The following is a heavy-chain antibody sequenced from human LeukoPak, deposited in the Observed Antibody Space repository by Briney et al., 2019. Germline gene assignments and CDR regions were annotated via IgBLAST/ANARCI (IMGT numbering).Heavy chain of an antibody. J-gene: IGHJ4*02. CDR1: VYTLTELS. CDR3: ATDLFTMVRGVNDY. D-gene: IGHD3-10*01. CDR2: FDPEDGET. V-gene: IGHV1-24*01. Sequence: ASVKVSCKVSVYTLTELSMHWVRQPPGKGLEWMGGFDPEDGETIYAQKFQGRVTMTEDTSTDTAYMELSSLRSEDTAVYYCATDLFTMVRGVNDYWGQGTLATVSS.